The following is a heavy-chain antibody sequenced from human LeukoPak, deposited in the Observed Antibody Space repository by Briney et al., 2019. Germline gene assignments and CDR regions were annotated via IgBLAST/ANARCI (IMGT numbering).Heavy chain of an antibody. Sequence: ASVKVSCKASGYTFTSYYMHWVRQAPGQGLEWMGIINPSGGSTSYAQKFQGRVTMTRDTSTSTVYMELSSLGSEDTAVYYCARDSGIVVVPAAMAFDYWGQGTLVTVSS. J-gene: IGHJ4*02. D-gene: IGHD2-2*01. V-gene: IGHV1-46*01. CDR2: INPSGGST. CDR1: GYTFTSYY. CDR3: ARDSGIVVVPAAMAFDY.